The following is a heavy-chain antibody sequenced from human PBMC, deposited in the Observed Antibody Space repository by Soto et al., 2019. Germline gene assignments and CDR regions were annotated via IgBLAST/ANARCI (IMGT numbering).Heavy chain of an antibody. CDR1: GFTFSSYW. CDR3: ARATGEHDGGWYCDAFDI. Sequence: EVQLVESGGGLVQPGGSLRLSCVASGFTFSSYWMHWVRQLPGKGLVWVSRINSGGSTTDYADSVKERFTVSRDNAKNTLYLQMHSLRAEDTAVYYCARATGEHDGGWYCDAFDIWGQGTMVTVSA. J-gene: IGHJ3*02. CDR2: INSGGSTT. V-gene: IGHV3-74*01. D-gene: IGHD6-19*01.